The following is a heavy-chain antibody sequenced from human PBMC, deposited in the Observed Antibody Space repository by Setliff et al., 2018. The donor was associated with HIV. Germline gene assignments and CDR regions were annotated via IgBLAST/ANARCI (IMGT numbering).Heavy chain of an antibody. D-gene: IGHD3-3*01. CDR1: GGSISSYY. Sequence: SETLSLTCTVSGGSISSYYWSWIRQPAGKGLEWIGRIYTSGSTNYNPSHKSRVTMSVDTSKNQFSLKLSSVTAADTAVYYCARSFTYNFWSGLAGDAFDIWGQGTMVTVSS. J-gene: IGHJ3*02. CDR3: ARSFTYNFWSGLAGDAFDI. V-gene: IGHV4-4*07. CDR2: IYTSGST.